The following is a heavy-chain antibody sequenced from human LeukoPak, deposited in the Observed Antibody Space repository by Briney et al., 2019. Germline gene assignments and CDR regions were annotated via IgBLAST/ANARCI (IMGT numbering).Heavy chain of an antibody. CDR2: IRFDGSNI. CDR1: GISFSAHG. J-gene: IGHJ4*02. V-gene: IGHV3-33*01. D-gene: IGHD1-26*01. CDR3: ARESSGSYFGIDY. Sequence: GGSLRLSCAASGISFSAHGMHWVRQAPGKGLEWVAIIRFDGSNIHYADSVKGRFTISRDNSKNTLYLEVNSLRAEDTAVYYCARESSGSYFGIDYWGQGTLVTVSS.